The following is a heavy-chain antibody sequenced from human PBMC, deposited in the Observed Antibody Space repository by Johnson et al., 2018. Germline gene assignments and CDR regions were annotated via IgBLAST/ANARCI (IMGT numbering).Heavy chain of an antibody. CDR1: GFTFSSYG. Sequence: VQLVESGGGVVQPGRSXRLSCAASGFTFSSYGMHWVRQAPGKGLEWVAVISYDGSNKYSADSVKGRFTISRDNSKNTLYLQMNSLRAEDTAVYYCARADAFDIWGQGTMVTVSS. V-gene: IGHV3-30*03. CDR3: ARADAFDI. J-gene: IGHJ3*02. CDR2: ISYDGSNK.